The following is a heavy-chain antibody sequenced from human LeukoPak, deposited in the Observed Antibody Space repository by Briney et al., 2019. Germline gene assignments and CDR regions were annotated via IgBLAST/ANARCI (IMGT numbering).Heavy chain of an antibody. CDR3: ARGIYSSSWYSFFDY. CDR2: IIPIFGTA. J-gene: IGHJ4*02. V-gene: IGHV1-69*13. Sequence: SVKVSCKASGGTFSSYAISWVRQAPGQGLEWMGGIIPIFGTANYAQKFQGRVTITADESTSTAYMELSSLRSEDTAVYYCARGIYSSSWYSFFDYWGQGALVTVSS. D-gene: IGHD6-13*01. CDR1: GGTFSSYA.